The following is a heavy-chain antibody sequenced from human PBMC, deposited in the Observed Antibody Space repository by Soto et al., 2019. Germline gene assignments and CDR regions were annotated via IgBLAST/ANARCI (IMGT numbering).Heavy chain of an antibody. CDR1: GSSSDPFT. V-gene: IGHV3-9*02. Sequence: GGSLRLSCVASGSSSDPFTMHWVRELPGKGLEWVAGLSWDRSTVAYADSVQGRFTISRDHAKNSVDLLMDSLRPDDTALYLCAVSSPDIVVLPSSIYFTSWGPGTQVTVSS. CDR3: AVSSPDIVVLPSSIYFTS. CDR2: LSWDRSTV. D-gene: IGHD2-15*01. J-gene: IGHJ4*02.